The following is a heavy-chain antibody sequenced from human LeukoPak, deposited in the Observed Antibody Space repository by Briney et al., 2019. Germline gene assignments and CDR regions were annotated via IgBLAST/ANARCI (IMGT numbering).Heavy chain of an antibody. CDR3: ARDHKGVLDY. Sequence: ASVKVSCKASGYTFTGYYMHWVRQAPGQGLEWMGRINPNSGGTTYAQKCQGRVTMTRDTSISTAYMELSRLISDDTAVYYCARDHKGVLDYWGQGTLVTVSS. CDR2: INPNSGGT. CDR1: GYTFTGYY. D-gene: IGHD3-10*01. V-gene: IGHV1-2*06. J-gene: IGHJ4*02.